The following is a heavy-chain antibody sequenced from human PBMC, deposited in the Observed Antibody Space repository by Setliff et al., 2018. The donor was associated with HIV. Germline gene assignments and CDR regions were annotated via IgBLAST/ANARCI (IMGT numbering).Heavy chain of an antibody. J-gene: IGHJ3*02. CDR1: GYDFITSW. Sequence: GESLKISCQASGYDFITSWIGWVRQMPGKGLEWMGIIYPGNSDTNYSPSFQGHVTISADKSISTAYLQWSSLKASDTAMYYCARHLWFGELFTDAFDIWGQGTMVTVSS. V-gene: IGHV5-51*01. D-gene: IGHD3-10*01. CDR3: ARHLWFGELFTDAFDI. CDR2: IYPGNSDT.